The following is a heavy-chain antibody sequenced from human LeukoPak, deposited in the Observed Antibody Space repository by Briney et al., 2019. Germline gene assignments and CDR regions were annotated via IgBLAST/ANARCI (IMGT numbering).Heavy chain of an antibody. Sequence: SVKVSCKASGGTFSSYAISWVRQAPGQGLEWMGGIIPIFGTANYAQKFQGRVTITADESTSTAYMELSSLRSEDTAVYYCARGPRSGSPLGGYYYYMDVWGKGTTVTISS. CDR3: ARGPRSGSPLGGYYYYMDV. D-gene: IGHD3-10*01. CDR2: IIPIFGTA. CDR1: GGTFSSYA. V-gene: IGHV1-69*13. J-gene: IGHJ6*03.